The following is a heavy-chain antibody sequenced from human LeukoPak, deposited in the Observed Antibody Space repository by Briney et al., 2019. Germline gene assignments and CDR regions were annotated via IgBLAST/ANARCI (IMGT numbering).Heavy chain of an antibody. Sequence: PSETLSLTCTVPDGSISNYFWSWIRQPPGKGLDWIGYIYYTGMTNSNPSLKRRVTISMDTSKNQFSLNLRSVTAADTAIYYCARHGRMVIMSKFSTGIDQWGQGTLVTVSS. V-gene: IGHV4-59*08. D-gene: IGHD2-8*01. CDR3: ARHGRMVIMSKFSTGIDQ. CDR1: DGSISNYF. J-gene: IGHJ4*02. CDR2: IYYTGMT.